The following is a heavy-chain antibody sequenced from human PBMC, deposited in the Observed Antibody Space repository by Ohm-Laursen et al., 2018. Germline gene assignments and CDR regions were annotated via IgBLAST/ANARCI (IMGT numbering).Heavy chain of an antibody. CDR3: VKIRGGSIGPYYYYYDMDV. V-gene: IGHV3-23*01. D-gene: IGHD3-16*01. CDR1: GFTFRNYG. J-gene: IGHJ6*02. Sequence: SLRLSCAAPGFTFRNYGMTWARQAPGKRLEWVAGIGGSGSSTYYADSVKGRFTISRDNSKNTLYMQMNSLRAEDTAVYYCVKIRGGSIGPYYYYYDMDVWGQGTTVTVSS. CDR2: IGGSGSST.